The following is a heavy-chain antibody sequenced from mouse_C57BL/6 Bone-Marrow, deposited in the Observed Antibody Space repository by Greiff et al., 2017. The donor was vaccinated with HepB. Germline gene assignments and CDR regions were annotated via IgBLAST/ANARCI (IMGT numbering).Heavy chain of an antibody. CDR2: IWGVGST. Sequence: VQRVESGPGLVAPSQSLSITCTVSGFSLTSYGVDWVRQSPGKGLEWLGVIWGVGSTNYNSTLKSRLSISKDNSKSQVFLKMNSLQTDDTAMYYCAIITTVVEDYAMDYWGQGTSVTVSS. V-gene: IGHV2-6*01. CDR1: GFSLTSYG. D-gene: IGHD1-1*01. CDR3: AIITTVVEDYAMDY. J-gene: IGHJ4*01.